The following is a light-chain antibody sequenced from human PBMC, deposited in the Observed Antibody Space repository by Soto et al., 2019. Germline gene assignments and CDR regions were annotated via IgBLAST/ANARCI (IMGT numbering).Light chain of an antibody. CDR3: TSYVGSNNWV. J-gene: IGLJ3*02. CDR1: SSDVGAYKY. Sequence: QSALTQPPSASGSPGQSVTISCTGTSSDVGAYKYVSWYQQYPGKAPKLMIYEVSKRPSAVPDRFSGSKSGNTASLTVSGLQAEDEADYYCTSYVGSNNWVFGGGTKLTVL. V-gene: IGLV2-8*01. CDR2: EVS.